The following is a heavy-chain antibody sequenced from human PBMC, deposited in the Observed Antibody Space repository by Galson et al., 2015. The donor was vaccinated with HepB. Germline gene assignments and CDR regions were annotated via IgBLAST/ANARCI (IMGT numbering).Heavy chain of an antibody. Sequence: SLRLSCAASGFTFNNYAMSWVRQAPGQGLEWVSSISANGVSAFFADSVTGRLTISRDNSKNTLYLQLNNLRVEDTALYYCARVGERSQLPGYFDYWGQGTLVTVSS. J-gene: IGHJ4*02. D-gene: IGHD2-2*01. CDR1: GFTFNNYA. V-gene: IGHV3-23*01. CDR3: ARVGERSQLPGYFDY. CDR2: ISANGVSA.